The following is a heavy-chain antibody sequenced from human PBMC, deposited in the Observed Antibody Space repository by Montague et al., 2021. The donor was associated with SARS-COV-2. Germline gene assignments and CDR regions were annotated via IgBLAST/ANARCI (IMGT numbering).Heavy chain of an antibody. J-gene: IGHJ4*02. D-gene: IGHD6-13*01. Sequence: SETLSLTCTVSGGSISNSSYYWGWIRQPPGKGLEWVGSFFYPGSTYYKSSLISRVTQSVDTSKNQVSLRLTSVTAADTAVYFCARQLSLTSGTGFDYWGQGTVVTVSS. V-gene: IGHV4-39*01. CDR2: FFYPGST. CDR1: GGSISNSSYY. CDR3: ARQLSLTSGTGFDY.